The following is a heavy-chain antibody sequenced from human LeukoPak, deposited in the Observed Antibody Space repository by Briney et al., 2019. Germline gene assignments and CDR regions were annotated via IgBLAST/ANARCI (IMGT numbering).Heavy chain of an antibody. J-gene: IGHJ3*02. D-gene: IGHD3-22*01. V-gene: IGHV1-18*01. CDR1: GYTFTSYG. Sequence: GASVKVSCKASGYTFTSYGISWVRQAPGQGLEWMGWISAYNGNTNYAQKLQGRVTMTTDTSTSTAYMELRSLRSDDTAVYYCARAKRGYDSSGYYPTRAFDIWGQGTMVTVSS. CDR2: ISAYNGNT. CDR3: ARAKRGYDSSGYYPTRAFDI.